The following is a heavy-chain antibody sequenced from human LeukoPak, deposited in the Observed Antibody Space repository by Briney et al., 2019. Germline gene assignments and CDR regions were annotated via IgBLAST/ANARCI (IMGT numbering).Heavy chain of an antibody. CDR3: ARVGPRQWLVPTFDY. V-gene: IGHV1-18*01. CDR1: GYTFTSYG. J-gene: IGHJ4*02. D-gene: IGHD6-19*01. CDR2: ISAYNGNT. Sequence: ASVKVSCKASGYTFTSYGISCVRQAPGQGLEWMGWISAYNGNTNYAQKLQGRVTMTTDTSTSTAYMELRSLRSDDTAVYYCARVGPRQWLVPTFDYWGQGTLVTVSS.